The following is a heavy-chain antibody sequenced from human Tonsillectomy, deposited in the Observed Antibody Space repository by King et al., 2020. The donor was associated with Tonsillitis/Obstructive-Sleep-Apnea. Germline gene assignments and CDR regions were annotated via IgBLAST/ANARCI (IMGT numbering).Heavy chain of an antibody. CDR2: IYYSGCT. Sequence: QLQESGPGLVKPSETLSLTCTVSCGSISSSSYYWAWIRSPPGKGLEWIGSIYYSGCTYYNLSLKSRVTISVDTSKNQLSLKLSSVTAADTAVYYCARLLRYFDWLKRSDFDYWGQGTLVTVSS. J-gene: IGHJ4*02. CDR1: CGSISSSSYY. D-gene: IGHD3-9*01. CDR3: ARLLRYFDWLKRSDFDY. V-gene: IGHV4-39*01.